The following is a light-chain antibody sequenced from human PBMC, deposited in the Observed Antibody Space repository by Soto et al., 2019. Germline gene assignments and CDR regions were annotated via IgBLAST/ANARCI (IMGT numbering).Light chain of an antibody. J-gene: IGLJ7*01. CDR1: SSDIGGYNF. V-gene: IGLV2-14*03. CDR3: SSYTTSSTLV. Sequence: QSALTQPASVSGSPGQSITISCTGTSSDIGGYNFVSWYQQHPGKAPKLMIYDVTNRPPGLSDRFSGSKSGNTASLTIYGLQAEDEADYYCSSYTTSSTLVFGGGTQLTVL. CDR2: DVT.